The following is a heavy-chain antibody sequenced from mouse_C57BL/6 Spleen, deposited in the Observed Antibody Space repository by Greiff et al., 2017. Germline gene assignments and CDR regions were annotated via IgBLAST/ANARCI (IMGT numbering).Heavy chain of an antibody. V-gene: IGHV5-17*01. D-gene: IGHD1-1*01. J-gene: IGHJ4*01. Sequence: EVNVVESGGGLVKPGGSLKLSCAASGFTFSDYGMHWVRQAPEKGLEWVAYISSGSSTIYYADTVKGRFTISRDTAKNTLFLQMTSLRSENTAMYYCARDTTVVAYYYAMDYWGQGTSVTVSS. CDR2: ISSGSSTI. CDR1: GFTFSDYG. CDR3: ARDTTVVAYYYAMDY.